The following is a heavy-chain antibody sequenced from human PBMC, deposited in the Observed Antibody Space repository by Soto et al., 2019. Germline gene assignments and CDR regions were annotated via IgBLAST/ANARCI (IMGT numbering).Heavy chain of an antibody. CDR2: INAGNGNT. J-gene: IGHJ4*02. CDR3: ARGSGYYHTFDY. D-gene: IGHD3-22*01. V-gene: IGHV1-3*01. CDR1: GYTFTSYA. Sequence: ASVKVSCKASGYTFTSYAMHWVRQAPGQRLEWMGWINAGNGNTKYSQKFQGRVTITRDTSASTAYMELSSLRSEDTAVHYCARGSGYYHTFDYWGQGTLVTVSS.